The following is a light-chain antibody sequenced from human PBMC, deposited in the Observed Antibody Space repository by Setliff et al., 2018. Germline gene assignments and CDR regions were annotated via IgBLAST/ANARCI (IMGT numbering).Light chain of an antibody. Sequence: QSVLTQPASVSGSPGQSITISCSGTTSDIGTYNYVSWYQQYPGKAPKLVIYDVSNRPSGVSNRFSGSKSGNTASLTISGLQTEDEAHYYCSSFTTSSTLVFGGGTKVTVL. CDR2: DVS. CDR1: TSDIGTYNY. J-gene: IGLJ3*02. V-gene: IGLV2-14*01. CDR3: SSFTTSSTLV.